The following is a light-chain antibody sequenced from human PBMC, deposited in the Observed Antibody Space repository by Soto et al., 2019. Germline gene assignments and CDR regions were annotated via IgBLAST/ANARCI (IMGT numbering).Light chain of an antibody. J-gene: IGKJ5*01. CDR3: QQYGSSPIT. V-gene: IGKV4-1*01. CDR2: WAS. Sequence: DIVMTQSPDSLAVSLGERATVNCKSSQRVLYSSNNKNYLAWYQQKPGQPPKLLIYWASTRESGVPDRFSGSGSGTDFTLTISRLEPEDFAVYYCQQYGSSPITFGQGTRLEI. CDR1: QRVLYSSNNKNY.